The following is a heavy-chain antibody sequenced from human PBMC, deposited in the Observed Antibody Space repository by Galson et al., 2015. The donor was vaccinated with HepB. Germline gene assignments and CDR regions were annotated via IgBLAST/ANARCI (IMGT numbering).Heavy chain of an antibody. Sequence: LSLTCTVSGGSIRSSSYYWGWIRQPPGKGLEWIGSIYYSGSTYYNPSLKSRVTISVDTSKNQFSLKLSSVTAADTAVYYCARRREWELPRERSFDYWGQGTLVTVSS. D-gene: IGHD1-26*01. V-gene: IGHV4-39*01. CDR1: GGSIRSSSYY. CDR3: ARRREWELPRERSFDY. CDR2: IYYSGST. J-gene: IGHJ4*02.